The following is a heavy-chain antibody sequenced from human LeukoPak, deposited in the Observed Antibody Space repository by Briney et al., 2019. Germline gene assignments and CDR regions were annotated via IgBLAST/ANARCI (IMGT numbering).Heavy chain of an antibody. V-gene: IGHV3-33*06. Sequence: GGSLRLSCAASGFTFSGYGMNWVRQAPGKGLDWLATIWYDGSKTHYADSVKGRFTISRDNSENTLYLQMNDLRADDTAVYYCAKSNGDYKKGFDYWGQGTLVTVSS. CDR1: GFTFSGYG. J-gene: IGHJ4*02. CDR2: IWYDGSKT. D-gene: IGHD2-21*02. CDR3: AKSNGDYKKGFDY.